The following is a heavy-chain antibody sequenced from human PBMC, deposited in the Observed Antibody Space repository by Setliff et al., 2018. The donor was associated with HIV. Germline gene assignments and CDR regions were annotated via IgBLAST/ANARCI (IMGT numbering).Heavy chain of an antibody. Sequence: PSETLSLTCAVSGGSINSGGYYWAWIRQHPGMGLEWIGYIHYSGSTYYNPSLKSRVTISVDTSKNQFSLKLSSVTAADTAVYFCATSEWELIDFDYWGQGTLVTVSS. D-gene: IGHD1-26*01. CDR1: GGSINSGGYY. V-gene: IGHV4-31*11. J-gene: IGHJ4*02. CDR2: IHYSGST. CDR3: ATSEWELIDFDY.